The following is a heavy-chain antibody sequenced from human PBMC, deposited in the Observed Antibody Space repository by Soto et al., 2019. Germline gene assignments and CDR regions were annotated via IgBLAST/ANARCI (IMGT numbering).Heavy chain of an antibody. J-gene: IGHJ4*02. Sequence: GGSLRLSCAASGFTFSSYGMHWVRQAPGKGLEWVANIKQDGSEKYYADSVKGRFTISRDNSKNTLYLQMNSLRAEDTAVYYCARDLYWDTAMVTGYWGQGTLVTVSS. CDR1: GFTFSSYG. V-gene: IGHV3-33*08. CDR3: ARDLYWDTAMVTGY. CDR2: IKQDGSEK. D-gene: IGHD5-18*01.